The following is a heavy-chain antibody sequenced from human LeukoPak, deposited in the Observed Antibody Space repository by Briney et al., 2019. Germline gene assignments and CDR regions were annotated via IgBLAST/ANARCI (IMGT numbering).Heavy chain of an antibody. CDR2: INHSGGT. Sequence: PAESLSLTCAVYGGSFSGYYWSWVRQPPGKGLEWIGEINHSGGTNYNPFLKSRVTISVDTSKNQFSLKLGSVTAADTAVYCCASRRGYSYGQRDFWGQGTLVTVSS. CDR3: ASRRGYSYGQRDF. CDR1: GGSFSGYY. J-gene: IGHJ4*02. V-gene: IGHV4-34*01. D-gene: IGHD5-18*01.